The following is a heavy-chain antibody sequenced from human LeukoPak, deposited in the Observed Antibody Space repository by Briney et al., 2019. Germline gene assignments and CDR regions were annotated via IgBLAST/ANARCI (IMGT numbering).Heavy chain of an antibody. D-gene: IGHD6-13*01. CDR1: GFTFRSYS. J-gene: IGHJ4*02. CDR2: ISSSSSYI. Sequence: GGSLRLSCAASGFTFRSYSMNWIRQAPGKGLQWVSSISSSSSYIYYADSVKGRFTISRDNAKNSLYLQMNSLRAEDTAVYYCARGDSSSWFMVPTDYWGQGTLVTVSS. V-gene: IGHV3-21*01. CDR3: ARGDSSSWFMVPTDY.